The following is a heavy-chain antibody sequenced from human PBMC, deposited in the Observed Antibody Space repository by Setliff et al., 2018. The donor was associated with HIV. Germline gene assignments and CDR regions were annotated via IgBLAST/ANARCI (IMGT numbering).Heavy chain of an antibody. J-gene: IGHJ1*01. CDR3: ARGRQNYDSLTEYHREVEYFED. Sequence: SETLSLTCAVYGGSLTEYYWTWIRQPPGKGLEWIGEVNHSGNTNNNPSLKSRASASIDASKNQFSLNLTSVTAADTAVYYCARGRQNYDSLTEYHREVEYFEDWGQGTMVTVS. D-gene: IGHD3-9*01. CDR2: VNHSGNT. CDR1: GGSLTEYY. V-gene: IGHV4-34*04.